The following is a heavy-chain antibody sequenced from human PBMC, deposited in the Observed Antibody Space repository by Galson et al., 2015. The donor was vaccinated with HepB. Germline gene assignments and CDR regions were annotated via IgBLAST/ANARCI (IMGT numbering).Heavy chain of an antibody. V-gene: IGHV3-30*18. CDR2: ISDEGSYK. D-gene: IGHD3-9*01. CDR1: GLSFSSYG. J-gene: IGHJ6*02. CDR3: AKGGVDISSYGMDV. Sequence: SLRLSCAASGLSFSSYGRNWVRQAPGKGLEWVAVISDEGSYKYYADSVRGRFTISRDNSKNTLYLQMNSLRAEDTALYYCAKGGVDISSYGMDVWGQGTTVTVSS.